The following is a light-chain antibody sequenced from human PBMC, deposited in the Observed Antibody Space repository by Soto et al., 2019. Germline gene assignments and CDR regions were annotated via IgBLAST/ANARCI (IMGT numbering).Light chain of an antibody. V-gene: IGKV3-15*01. CDR3: LQYHNLWA. CDR1: QNIYSN. Sequence: EIVMTQSPATLSVSPGERATLSCRASQNIYSNVAWYQQRPGQAPRLLIYRASTRATGIPARFSGSGSGTEFTLTISILQSEDFTVYSCLQYHNLWAFGQGTKVEIK. J-gene: IGKJ1*01. CDR2: RAS.